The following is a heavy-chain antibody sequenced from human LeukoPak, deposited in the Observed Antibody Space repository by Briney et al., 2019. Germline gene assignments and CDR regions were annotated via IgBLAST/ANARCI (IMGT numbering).Heavy chain of an antibody. CDR2: ISTRDNTI. D-gene: IGHD4-23*01. CDR1: GFTFSSYS. V-gene: IGHV3-48*04. Sequence: GGSLRLSCAASGFTFSSYSINWVRQAPGKGLEWLSYISTRDNTIQYADSVKGRFTISRDNANNSVFLQMNNLRAEDSAIYYCARGARWAYYFDYWGQGSLVTVSS. J-gene: IGHJ4*02. CDR3: ARGARWAYYFDY.